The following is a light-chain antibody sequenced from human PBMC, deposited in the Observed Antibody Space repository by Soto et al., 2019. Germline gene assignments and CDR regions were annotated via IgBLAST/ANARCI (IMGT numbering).Light chain of an antibody. CDR3: QKYNNAPRM. CDR2: AAS. V-gene: IGKV1-27*01. CDR1: QGFAIY. J-gene: IGKJ1*01. Sequence: DIQMTQSPSSLSASVGDTVTITCRASQGFAIYLAWYQQKPGQVPNLLIYAASTLQSGVPSRFSGSGSGTDFTLTISSLRPEDVATYYCQKYNNAPRMFGQGTKVEI.